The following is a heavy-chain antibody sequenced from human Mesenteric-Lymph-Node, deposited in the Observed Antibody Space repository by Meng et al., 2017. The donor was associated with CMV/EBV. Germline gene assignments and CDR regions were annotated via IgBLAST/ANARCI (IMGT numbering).Heavy chain of an antibody. D-gene: IGHD5-18*01. J-gene: IGHJ4*02. Sequence: SETLSLTCTVSGGSVGSGSYYWSWPRQPPGKGLEWIGYIIYTGNNKYNSSLKSRANISVDTSKNQFSRKLSSVTAADTAVYYCSRNLELGDKAMVFDYWGQGTLVTVSS. CDR2: IIYTGNN. CDR1: GGSVGSGSYY. V-gene: IGHV4-61*01. CDR3: SRNLELGDKAMVFDY.